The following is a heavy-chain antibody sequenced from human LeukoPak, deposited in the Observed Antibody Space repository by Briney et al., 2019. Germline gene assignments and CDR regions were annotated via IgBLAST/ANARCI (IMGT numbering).Heavy chain of an antibody. D-gene: IGHD2-21*02. CDR2: ISGSGGST. J-gene: IGHJ3*02. CDR3: AKNLADIVVVTALGVGAFDI. CDR1: GFTFSSYA. Sequence: GGSLRLSCAASGFTFSSYAMGWVRQAPGKGLEWVSAISGSGGSTYYADSVKGRFTISRDNSKNTLYLQMNSLRAEDTAVYYCAKNLADIVVVTALGVGAFDIWGQGTMVTVSS. V-gene: IGHV3-23*01.